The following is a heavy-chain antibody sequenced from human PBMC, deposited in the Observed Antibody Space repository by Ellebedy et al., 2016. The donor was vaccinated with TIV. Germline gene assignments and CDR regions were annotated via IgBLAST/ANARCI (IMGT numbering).Heavy chain of an antibody. V-gene: IGHV1-24*01. CDR2: FDPEDGET. Sequence: AASVKVSCKVSGYTLTELSMHWVRQAPGKGLEWMGGFDPEDGETIYAQKFQGRVTMTEDTSTDTAYMELSSLRSEDTAVYYCATDLGNSGSYPGDYWGQGTLVTVSS. D-gene: IGHD1-26*01. CDR1: GYTLTELS. CDR3: ATDLGNSGSYPGDY. J-gene: IGHJ4*02.